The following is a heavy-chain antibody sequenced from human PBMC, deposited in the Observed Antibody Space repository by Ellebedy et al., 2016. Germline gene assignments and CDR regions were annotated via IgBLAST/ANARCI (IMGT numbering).Heavy chain of an antibody. Sequence: SETLSLTCTVSGGSMSGYYWTWSRQPPGKALEWIGYIYHSGNTKYNPSLKSRVTISVDTSKNQFSLKVSSVTAADTAVYHCARARSGYDQAHHFDYWGQGTLVTVSS. CDR2: IYHSGNT. J-gene: IGHJ4*02. CDR3: ARARSGYDQAHHFDY. V-gene: IGHV4-59*12. D-gene: IGHD5-12*01. CDR1: GGSMSGYY.